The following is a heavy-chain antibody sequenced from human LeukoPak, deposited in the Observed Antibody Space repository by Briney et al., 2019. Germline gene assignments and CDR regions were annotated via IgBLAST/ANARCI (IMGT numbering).Heavy chain of an antibody. CDR1: GFTVSSNY. CDR2: IYSGGST. V-gene: IGHV3-66*01. J-gene: IGHJ5*02. CDR3: ARDTPRSWFDP. Sequence: SGGSLRLSCAASGFTVSSNYMSWVRQAPGKGLEWVPVIYSGGSTYYADSVKGRFTISRDNSKNTLYLQMNSLRAEDTAVYYCARDTPRSWFDPWGQGTLVTVSS.